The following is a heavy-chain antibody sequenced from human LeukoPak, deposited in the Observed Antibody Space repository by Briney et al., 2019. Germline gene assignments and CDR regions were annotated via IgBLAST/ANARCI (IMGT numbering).Heavy chain of an antibody. CDR2: ISAYNGNT. V-gene: IGHV1-18*03. D-gene: IGHD2-15*01. J-gene: IGHJ4*02. Sequence: ASVKVSCKASGYTFTSYGISWVRQAPGQGLEWMGWISAYNGNTNYAQKLQGRVTMTTDTSTSTAYMELRSLRSDDMAVYYCARGAPPYCSGGSCYGSPPDYWGQGTLVTVSS. CDR1: GYTFTSYG. CDR3: ARGAPPYCSGGSCYGSPPDY.